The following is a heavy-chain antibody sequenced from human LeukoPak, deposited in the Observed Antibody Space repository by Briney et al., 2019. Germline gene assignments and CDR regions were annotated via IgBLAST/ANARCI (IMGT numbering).Heavy chain of an antibody. V-gene: IGHV4-4*07. CDR2: IYTSGST. Sequence: SETLSLTCTVAGGSISSYYWSWIRQPAGKGLEWIGRIYTSGSTNYNPSLKSRVTMSVDTSKNQFSLKLSSVTAADTAVYYCARDPGLLWFGDYGMDVWGQGTTVTVSS. CDR3: ARDPGLLWFGDYGMDV. CDR1: GGSISSYY. D-gene: IGHD3-10*01. J-gene: IGHJ6*02.